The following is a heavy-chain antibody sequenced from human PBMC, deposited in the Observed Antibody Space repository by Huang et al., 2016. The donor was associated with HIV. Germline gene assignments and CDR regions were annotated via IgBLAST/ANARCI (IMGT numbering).Heavy chain of an antibody. CDR2: IKQDESEK. V-gene: IGHV3-7*01. CDR1: TFTFGAYW. Sequence: VESGGRSVQPGGSLKLSCVGSTFTFGAYWMSWVRQPPGKGVEWVDNIKQDESEKYYVDSVKGRFNISRDNARKVLFLEMDDLRVEDTAIYFCATKTAGMDIWGQGTTVTVSS. J-gene: IGHJ6*02. CDR3: ATKTAGMDI. D-gene: IGHD1-7*01.